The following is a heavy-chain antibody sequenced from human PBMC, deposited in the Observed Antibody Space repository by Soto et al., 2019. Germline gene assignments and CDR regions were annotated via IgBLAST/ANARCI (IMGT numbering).Heavy chain of an antibody. Sequence: SETLSLTCAVYGGSFSGYYWSWIRQPPGKGLEWIGEINHSGSTNYNPSLKSRVTISVDTSKNQFSLKLSSVTAADTAVYYCARESSYSSPRQGSNWFDPWGQGTLVTVSS. V-gene: IGHV4-34*01. CDR1: GGSFSGYY. CDR2: INHSGST. D-gene: IGHD6-13*01. J-gene: IGHJ5*02. CDR3: ARESSYSSPRQGSNWFDP.